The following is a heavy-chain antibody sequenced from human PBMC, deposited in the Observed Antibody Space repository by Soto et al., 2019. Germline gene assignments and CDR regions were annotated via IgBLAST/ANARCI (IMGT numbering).Heavy chain of an antibody. CDR2: IIPIFGTA. V-gene: IGHV1-69*12. Sequence: VQLVQSGAEVKKPGSSVKVSCKASGGTFSSYGISWVRQAPGQGLEWMGGIIPIFGTANYAQKFQGRVTVNADASTSTAYMELSSLRAEDTAVYYCASSYYDSSGYYYEARYYYYGMDVWGQGTTVTVSS. CDR1: GGTFSSYG. J-gene: IGHJ6*02. CDR3: ASSYYDSSGYYYEARYYYYGMDV. D-gene: IGHD3-22*01.